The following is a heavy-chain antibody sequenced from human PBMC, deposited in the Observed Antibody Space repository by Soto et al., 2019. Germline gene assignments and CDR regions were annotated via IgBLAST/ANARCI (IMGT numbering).Heavy chain of an antibody. V-gene: IGHV3-30-3*01. D-gene: IGHD3-3*01. J-gene: IGHJ4*02. CDR3: ASLHSPHYDFWSGYSQGLDY. CDR1: GFTFSSYA. Sequence: QVQLVESGGGVVQPGRSLRLSCAASGFTFSSYAMHWVRQAPGKGLEWVAVISYDGSNKYYADSVKGRFTISRDNSKNTLYLQMNGLRAEDTAVYYCASLHSPHYDFWSGYSQGLDYWGQGTLVTVSS. CDR2: ISYDGSNK.